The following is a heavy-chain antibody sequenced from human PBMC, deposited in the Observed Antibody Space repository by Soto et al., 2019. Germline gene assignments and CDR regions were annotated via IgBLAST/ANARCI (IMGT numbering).Heavy chain of an antibody. V-gene: IGHV3-9*01. CDR1: GFTFDDYA. CDR2: ISWNSGSI. J-gene: IGHJ4*02. CDR3: AKNSDLLGDYAPLEYYFDY. D-gene: IGHD4-17*01. Sequence: EVQLVESGGGLVQPGRSLRLSCAASGFTFDDYAMHWVRQAPGKGLEWVSGISWNSGSIGYADSVKGRFTISRDNAKNSLYLQMNSLRAEDTALYYCAKNSDLLGDYAPLEYYFDYWGQGTLVTVSS.